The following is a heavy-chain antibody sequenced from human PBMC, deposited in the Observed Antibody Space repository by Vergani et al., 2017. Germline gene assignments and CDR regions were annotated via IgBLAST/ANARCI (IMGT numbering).Heavy chain of an antibody. CDR3: ATALPAAMNYYGMDV. CDR1: GGSFSSYY. D-gene: IGHD2-2*01. V-gene: IGHV4-34*01. Sequence: QVQLQQWGAGLLKPSETLSLTCAVYGGSFSSYYWSWIRQPPGKGLEWIGEINHSGSTNYNPSLKSRVTISVDTSKNQFSLKLSSVTAADTAVYYCATALPAAMNYYGMDVWGQGP. CDR2: INHSGST. J-gene: IGHJ6*02.